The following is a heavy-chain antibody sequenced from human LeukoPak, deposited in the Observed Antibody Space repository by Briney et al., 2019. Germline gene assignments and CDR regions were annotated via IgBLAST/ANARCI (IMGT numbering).Heavy chain of an antibody. D-gene: IGHD2-15*01. J-gene: IGHJ6*03. CDR3: ARDLVVVAARRMGYYMDV. CDR2: IKQDGSEK. V-gene: IGHV3-7*01. CDR1: GFTFSSYW. Sequence: PGGSLRLSCAASGFTFSSYWMSWVRQAPGKGLEWVANIKQDGSEKYYVDSVKGRFTISRDNAKNSLYLQMNSLRAEDTAVYYCARDLVVVAARRMGYYMDVWAKGPRSPSP.